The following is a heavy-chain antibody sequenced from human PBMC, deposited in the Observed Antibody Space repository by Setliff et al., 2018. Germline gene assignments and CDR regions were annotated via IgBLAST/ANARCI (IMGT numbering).Heavy chain of an antibody. CDR1: GASLSSGTYY. J-gene: IGHJ6*03. CDR3: ARIPYSYYMDV. D-gene: IGHD2-2*02. Sequence: NPSETLSLTCTVSGASLSSGTYYWGWIRQPPGKGLEWIGHIYASWSTKYNPSLESRVTISLDTSKNQFSLRLSSVTAADTAIYYCARIPYSYYMDVWGKGTTVTVSS. CDR2: IYASWST. V-gene: IGHV4-61*01.